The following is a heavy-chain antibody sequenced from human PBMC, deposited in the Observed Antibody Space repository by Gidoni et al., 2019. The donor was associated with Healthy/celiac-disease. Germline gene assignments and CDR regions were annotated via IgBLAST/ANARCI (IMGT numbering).Heavy chain of an antibody. CDR1: GGPISSGGYS. CDR2: IYHSGGT. Sequence: QLQLQESGSGLVKPSQTLSLTCAVSGGPISSGGYSWGWIRQPPGKGLDWVGYIYHSGGTHHNPSLKNRVTISVDRSKNQFSLKLSSVTAADTAVYYCARVRGIAARRMSLYYFDYWGQGTLVTVSS. J-gene: IGHJ4*02. CDR3: ARVRGIAARRMSLYYFDY. V-gene: IGHV4-30-2*01. D-gene: IGHD6-6*01.